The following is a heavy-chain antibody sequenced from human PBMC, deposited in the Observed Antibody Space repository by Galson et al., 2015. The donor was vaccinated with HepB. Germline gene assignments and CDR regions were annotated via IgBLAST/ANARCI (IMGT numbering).Heavy chain of an antibody. Sequence: SETLSLTCAVYGGSFSGYYWSWIRQPPGKGLEWIGEINHSGSTNYNPSLKSRVTISVDTSKNQFSLKLSSVTAADTAVYYCARLHRRALMVRGTLTATAFDYWGQGTLVTVSS. D-gene: IGHD3-10*01. J-gene: IGHJ4*02. CDR1: GGSFSGYY. CDR2: INHSGST. V-gene: IGHV4-34*01. CDR3: ARLHRRALMVRGTLTATAFDY.